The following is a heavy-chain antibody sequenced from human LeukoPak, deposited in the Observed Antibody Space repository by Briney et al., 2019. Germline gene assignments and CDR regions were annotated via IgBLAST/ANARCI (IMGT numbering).Heavy chain of an antibody. CDR3: ARDPYVWGSYSAEY. CDR1: GYTVTGYY. J-gene: IGHJ4*02. Sequence: ASVKVSCKASGYTVTGYYMHWVRQAPGQGLEWMGWINPNSGGTNYAQKFQGRVTMTRDTSISTAYMELSRLRSDDTAVYYCARDPYVWGSYSAEYWGQGTLVTVSS. CDR2: INPNSGGT. D-gene: IGHD3-16*01. V-gene: IGHV1-2*02.